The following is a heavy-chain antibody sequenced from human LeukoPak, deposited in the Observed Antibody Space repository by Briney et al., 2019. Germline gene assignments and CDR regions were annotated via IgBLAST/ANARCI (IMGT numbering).Heavy chain of an antibody. Sequence: ASVKVSCKASGGTFSSYAISWVRQAPGQGLEWMGRIIPILGIANYAQKFQGRVTITADKSTSTAYMELSSLRSEDTAVYYCARGVWNWNDANSSIFDYWGQGTLVTVSS. V-gene: IGHV1-69*04. CDR3: ARGVWNWNDANSSIFDY. CDR1: GGTFSSYA. CDR2: IIPILGIA. D-gene: IGHD1-1*01. J-gene: IGHJ4*02.